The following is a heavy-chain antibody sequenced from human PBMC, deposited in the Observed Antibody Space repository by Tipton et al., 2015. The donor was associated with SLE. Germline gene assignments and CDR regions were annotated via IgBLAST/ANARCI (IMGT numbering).Heavy chain of an antibody. D-gene: IGHD2-15*01. CDR2: INHSGST. J-gene: IGHJ3*02. CDR3: ARHPPYIVVVVAATPGAFDI. CDR1: GGSFSGYY. Sequence: TLSLTCAVYGGSFSGYYWSWIRQPPGKGLEWIGEINHSGSTNYNPSLKSRVTISVDTSKNQFFLKLSSVTAADTAVYYCARHPPYIVVVVAATPGAFDIWGQGTMVTVSS. V-gene: IGHV4-34*01.